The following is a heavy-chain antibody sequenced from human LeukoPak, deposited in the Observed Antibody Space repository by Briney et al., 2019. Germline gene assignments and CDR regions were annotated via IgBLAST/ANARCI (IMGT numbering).Heavy chain of an antibody. Sequence: GRSLRLSCAASGFTFSSYGMHWVRQAPGKGVEWVAVIWYDGSNKYYADSVKGRFTISRDNSKNTLYLQMNSLRAEDTAVYHCARVGQGSGSYYKNPMDYWGQGTLVTVSS. D-gene: IGHD3-10*01. CDR3: ARVGQGSGSYYKNPMDY. CDR1: GFTFSSYG. V-gene: IGHV3-33*01. J-gene: IGHJ4*02. CDR2: IWYDGSNK.